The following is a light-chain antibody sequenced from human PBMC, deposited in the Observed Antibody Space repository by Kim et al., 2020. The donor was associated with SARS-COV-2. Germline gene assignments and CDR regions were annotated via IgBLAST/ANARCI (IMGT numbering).Light chain of an antibody. CDR2: EVS. V-gene: IGLV2-11*01. CDR3: CSYAGSYGVV. CDR1: SSDVGSYNY. J-gene: IGLJ2*01. Sequence: GHSVTISCTGTSSDVGSYNYVSWYQQPPGKAPKLMIYEVSKRPSGVPDRFSGSKSGNTASLTISGLQAEDEADYYCCSYAGSYGVVFGGGTQLTVL.